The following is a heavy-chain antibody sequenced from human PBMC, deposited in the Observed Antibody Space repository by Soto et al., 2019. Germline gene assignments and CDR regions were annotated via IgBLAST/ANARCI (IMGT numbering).Heavy chain of an antibody. V-gene: IGHV3-23*01. Sequence: EVQLLESGGGLVQPGGSLRLSCAASGFTFTNYAMNWGRQAPGKGLEWVSSISGSGTTTYYADSVQGRFTISRDNSRHTLYLEMNSLRAEDTAVYYCVRDLFLPGYYGSGNYYALDYWGQGTLVPVSS. CDR1: GFTFTNYA. J-gene: IGHJ4*02. D-gene: IGHD3-10*01. CDR3: VRDLFLPGYYGSGNYYALDY. CDR2: ISGSGTTT.